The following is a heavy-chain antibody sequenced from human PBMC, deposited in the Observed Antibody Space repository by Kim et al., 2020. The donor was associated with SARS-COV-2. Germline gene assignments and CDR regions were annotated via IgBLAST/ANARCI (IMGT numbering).Heavy chain of an antibody. CDR3: ARRIGWAFDI. V-gene: IGHV1-18*01. J-gene: IGHJ3*02. Sequence: NTNCEQQLQGRETMTTDTSASTVYMELRSLRSDDTAVYYCARRIGWAFDIWGQGTRVTVSS. CDR2: NT. D-gene: IGHD2-15*01.